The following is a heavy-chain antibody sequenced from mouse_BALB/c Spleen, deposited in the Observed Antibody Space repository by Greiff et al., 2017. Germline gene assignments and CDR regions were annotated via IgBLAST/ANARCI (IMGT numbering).Heavy chain of an antibody. CDR2: ITPETDGT. D-gene: IGHD2-10*02. V-gene: IGHV1-15*01. CDR3: TRWYCNGYAVDY. J-gene: IGHJ4*01. Sequence: QVQLKASGAELVRPGASVTLSCKASGYTFTDYEMHWVKQTPGHGLEWIGAITPETDGTAYNQKFKGKATLTADKSSSTAYMELRNLTSEDSAVYYCTRWYCNGYAVDYGGEGTSLT. CDR1: GYTFTDYE.